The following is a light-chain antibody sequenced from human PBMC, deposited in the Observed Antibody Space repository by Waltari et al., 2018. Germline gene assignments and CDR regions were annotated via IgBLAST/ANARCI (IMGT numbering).Light chain of an antibody. Sequence: DIQMTQSPSSLSASVGDRVTITCRASQSISTYLNWYQQRPGKAPKLRIYAASSLQSGVPSRFSGSGSGTDFTLTISSLQPEDFATFYCQQSYSIPYTFGQGTNLEIK. CDR3: QQSYSIPYT. CDR1: QSISTY. J-gene: IGKJ2*01. CDR2: AAS. V-gene: IGKV1-39*01.